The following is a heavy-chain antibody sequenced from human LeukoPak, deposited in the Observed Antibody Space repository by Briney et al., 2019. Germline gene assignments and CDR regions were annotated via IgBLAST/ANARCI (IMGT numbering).Heavy chain of an antibody. CDR1: GFTFSHYA. Sequence: PGRSLRLSCAASGFTFSHYAMHWVRQAPGKGLGWVAVISYDGTNKYYADSVKGRFTISRDNSKNTLYLQMNSLRAEDTAVYYCARARNGTLKYWGQGTLGTVSS. CDR2: ISYDGTNK. J-gene: IGHJ4*02. D-gene: IGHD1-26*01. V-gene: IGHV3-30*04. CDR3: ARARNGTLKY.